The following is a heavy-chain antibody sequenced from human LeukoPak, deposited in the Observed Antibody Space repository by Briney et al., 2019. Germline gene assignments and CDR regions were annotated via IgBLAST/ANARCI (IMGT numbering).Heavy chain of an antibody. CDR1: GYTFTIYD. CDR2: MSPNSGNT. CDR3: ARGPSYYDFHH. D-gene: IGHD3-3*01. V-gene: IGHV1-8*01. J-gene: IGHJ4*02. Sequence: ASVNVSCKASGYTFTIYDFNWVRQATGQGLEWMGWMSPNSGNTGYAQKFQGRVTMTSNTSISTAYMELSGLRTEDTAIYYCARGPSYYDFHHWGQGTLVTVSS.